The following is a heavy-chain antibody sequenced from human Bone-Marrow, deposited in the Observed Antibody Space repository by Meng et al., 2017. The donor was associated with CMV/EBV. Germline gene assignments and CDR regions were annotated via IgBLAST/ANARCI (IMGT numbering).Heavy chain of an antibody. D-gene: IGHD1/OR15-1a*01. V-gene: IGHV3-43D*03. J-gene: IGHJ3*02. CDR3: AREGTADDAFDI. Sequence: GGSLRLSCAASGFTFDDYAMHWVRQAPGKGLEWVSLISWDGVTTYYAHSVKGRFTISRDNAKNSLYLQMNSLRAEDTAVYYCAREGTADDAFDIWGQGTMVTFSS. CDR2: ISWDGVTT. CDR1: GFTFDDYA.